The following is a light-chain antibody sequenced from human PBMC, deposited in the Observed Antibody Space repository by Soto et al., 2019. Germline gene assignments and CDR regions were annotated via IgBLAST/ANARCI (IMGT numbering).Light chain of an antibody. V-gene: IGKV3-11*01. CDR2: DAT. J-gene: IGKJ2*01. Sequence: VLTQSPANLSLSPGESAALSCRASQSVGSYLAWLQQVPGQAPRLLIYDATNRANGIPAKFRGSGSGTEFTLTISSLEPDDFATYYCQQYDSYPYTFGQGTKVEIK. CDR3: QQYDSYPYT. CDR1: QSVGSY.